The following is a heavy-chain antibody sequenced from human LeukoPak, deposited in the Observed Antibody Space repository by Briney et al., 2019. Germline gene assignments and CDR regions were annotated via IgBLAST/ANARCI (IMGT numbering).Heavy chain of an antibody. V-gene: IGHV5-51*01. CDR3: ARWPGNYDYYYYGMDV. D-gene: IGHD4-11*01. CDR2: IYPGDSDT. J-gene: IGHJ6*02. CDR1: GYSFTSYW. Sequence: RGESLKISCKGSGYSFTSYWIGWVRQMPGKGLQWMGIIYPGDSDTRYSPSFQGQVTISADKSISTAYLQWSSLKASDTAMYYCARWPGNYDYYYYGMDVWGQGTTVTVSS.